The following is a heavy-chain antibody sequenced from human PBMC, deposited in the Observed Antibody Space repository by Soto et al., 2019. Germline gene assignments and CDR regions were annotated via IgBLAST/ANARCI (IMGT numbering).Heavy chain of an antibody. CDR2: SYYSGRT. D-gene: IGHD3-10*01. J-gene: IGHJ5*02. V-gene: IGHV4-39*01. CDR1: GGSISSSSYY. Sequence: PSETLSLTCTASGGSISSSSYYWGWIRQPPGKGLEWLGSSYYSGRTYYNPSLKRRVTITVDTSKNQFSLKQSPITAAATAVYYWASQSITMVRGVIVVWFDPWGQGTLVTVSS. CDR3: ASQSITMVRGVIVVWFDP.